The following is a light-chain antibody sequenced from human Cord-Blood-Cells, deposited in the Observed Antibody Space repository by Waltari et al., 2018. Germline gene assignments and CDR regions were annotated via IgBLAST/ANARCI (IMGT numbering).Light chain of an antibody. V-gene: IGKV3-11*01. J-gene: IGKJ3*01. CDR1: QSVSSY. CDR2: DAS. Sequence: EIVLTRSPATLSLSPGERATLPCRASQSVSSYLAWYQQKPGQAPRLLIYDASNRATGIPARFSGSGSGTDFTLTISSLEPEDFAVYYCQQRSNWPPFTFGPGTKVDIK. CDR3: QQRSNWPPFT.